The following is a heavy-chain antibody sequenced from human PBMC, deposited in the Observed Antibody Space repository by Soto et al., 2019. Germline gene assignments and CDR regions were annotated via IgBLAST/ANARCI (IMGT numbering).Heavy chain of an antibody. CDR3: AKGPRPYYYYGMDV. Sequence: GGSLRLSCAASGFTFDDYAMHWVRQAPGKGLEWVSGISWNRGSIGYADSVKGRFTISRDNAKNSLYLQMNSLRAEDTALYYCAKGPRPYYYYGMDVWGQGTTVTVSS. CDR2: ISWNRGSI. J-gene: IGHJ6*02. V-gene: IGHV3-9*01. D-gene: IGHD6-6*01. CDR1: GFTFDDYA.